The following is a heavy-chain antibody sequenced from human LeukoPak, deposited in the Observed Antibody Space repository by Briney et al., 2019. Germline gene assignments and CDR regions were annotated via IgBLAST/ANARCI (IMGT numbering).Heavy chain of an antibody. Sequence: PSQTLSLTCTVSGGSISSGSYYWSWIRQPAGKGLEWIGRIYTSGSTNYNPSLKSRVTISVDTSKNQFSLKLSSVTAADTAVYYCARDAGYYDSSVQFDIWGQGTMVTVSS. V-gene: IGHV4-61*02. CDR1: GGSISSGSYY. CDR3: ARDAGYYDSSVQFDI. J-gene: IGHJ3*02. CDR2: IYTSGST. D-gene: IGHD3-22*01.